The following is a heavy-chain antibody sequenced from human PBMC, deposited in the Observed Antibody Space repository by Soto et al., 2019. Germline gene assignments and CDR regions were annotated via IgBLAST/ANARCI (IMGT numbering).Heavy chain of an antibody. V-gene: IGHV3-21*01. CDR3: ARDTTLIAAAGFFDY. CDR2: ISSSSSYI. Sequence: PGGSLRLSCAASGFTFSSYSMNWVRQAPGKGLEWVSSISSSSSYIYYADSVKGRFTISRDNAKNSLYPQMNSLRAEDTAAYYCARDTTLIAAAGFFDYWGQGTLVTVSS. D-gene: IGHD6-13*01. CDR1: GFTFSSYS. J-gene: IGHJ4*02.